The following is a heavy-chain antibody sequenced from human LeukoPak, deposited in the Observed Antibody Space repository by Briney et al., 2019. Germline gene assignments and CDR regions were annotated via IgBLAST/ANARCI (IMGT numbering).Heavy chain of an antibody. CDR3: ASPDSVAGHNFDY. CDR1: GFTFSDYY. CDR2: ISSSGGTI. V-gene: IGHV3-11*01. Sequence: GGSLRLSCAASGFTFSDYYMSWIRQAPGKGLEWVSYISSSGGTIYYADSVKGRFTISRDNAKNSLYLQMNSLRAEDTAVYYCASPDSVAGHNFDYWGQGTLVTVSS. D-gene: IGHD6-19*01. J-gene: IGHJ4*02.